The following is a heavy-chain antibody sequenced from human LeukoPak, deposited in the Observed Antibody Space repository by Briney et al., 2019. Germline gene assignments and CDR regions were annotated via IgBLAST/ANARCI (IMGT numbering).Heavy chain of an antibody. CDR1: GFIFSSYW. Sequence: GGSLRLSCAASGFIFSSYWMHWVRQAPGKGLVWVSRIKNDGSSTTYADSVKGRFTISRDNAKNTLYLQMNSLRAEDTAVYYCARDHDWAFDYWGQGALVTVSS. D-gene: IGHD3-9*01. CDR2: IKNDGSST. J-gene: IGHJ4*02. CDR3: ARDHDWAFDY. V-gene: IGHV3-74*01.